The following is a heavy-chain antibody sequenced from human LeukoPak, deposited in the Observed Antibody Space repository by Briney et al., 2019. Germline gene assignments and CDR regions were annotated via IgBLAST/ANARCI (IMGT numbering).Heavy chain of an antibody. V-gene: IGHV3-11*01. CDR1: GFTFSDYY. D-gene: IGHD3-9*01. CDR2: ISSSGSTI. J-gene: IGHJ4*02. CDR3: ASLYYDILTGYSPQDY. Sequence: GGSLRLSCAASGFTFSDYYMSWIRQAPGKGLEWVSYISSSGSTIYYADSVKGRFTISRDNAKNSLYLQMNSLRAEDTAVYYCASLYYDILTGYSPQDYWGQGTLVTVSS.